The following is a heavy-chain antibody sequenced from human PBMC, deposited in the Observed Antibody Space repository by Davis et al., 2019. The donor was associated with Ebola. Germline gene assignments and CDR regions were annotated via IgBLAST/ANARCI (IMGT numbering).Heavy chain of an antibody. J-gene: IGHJ4*02. CDR1: GFTFSSHW. V-gene: IGHV3-53*01. CDR3: AVGGDGYPPGG. CDR2: IYSGGST. Sequence: GESLKISCAASGFTFSSHWIHWVRQAPGKGLEWVSVIYSGGSTYYADSVKGRFTISRDNSKNTLYLQMNSLRAEDTAVYYCAVGGDGYPPGGWGQGTLVTVSS. D-gene: IGHD5-24*01.